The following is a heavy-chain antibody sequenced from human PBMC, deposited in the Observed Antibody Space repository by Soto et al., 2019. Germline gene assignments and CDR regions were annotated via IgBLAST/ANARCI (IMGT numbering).Heavy chain of an antibody. CDR1: GFTVSSNY. V-gene: IGHV3-66*01. CDR3: ARDYGGSGRFDY. CDR2: IYTGGST. J-gene: IGHJ4*02. D-gene: IGHD4-17*01. Sequence: EVQLVESGGGLVQPGGSLRLSCAASGFTVSSNYMSWVRQAPGKGLEWVSVIYTGGSTYYADSVKGRFTISRDNSKNTLYPQMNSLRAEDTAVYYCARDYGGSGRFDYWGQGTLVTVSS.